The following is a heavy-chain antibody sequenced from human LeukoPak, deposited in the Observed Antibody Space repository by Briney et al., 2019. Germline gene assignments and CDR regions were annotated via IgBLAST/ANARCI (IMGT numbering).Heavy chain of an antibody. CDR2: ISSSSSYI. CDR1: GFTFSSYS. J-gene: IGHJ4*02. V-gene: IGHV3-21*01. CDR3: ARDTDGYSGYDWSY. D-gene: IGHD5-12*01. Sequence: GGSLRLSCAASGFTFSSYSMNWVRQAPGKGLEWVSSISSSSSYIYHADSVKGRFTISRDNAKNSLYLQMNSLRAEDTAVYYCARDTDGYSGYDWSYWGQGTLVTVSS.